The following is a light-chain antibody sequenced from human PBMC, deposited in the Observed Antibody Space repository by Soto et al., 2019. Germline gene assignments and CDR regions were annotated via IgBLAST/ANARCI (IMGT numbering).Light chain of an antibody. CDR3: QHSSSIPLT. J-gene: IGKJ2*01. Sequence: DIQMTQFPSSLSVSVGDRVTITCRASQSISNFLNWYQQKPGKAPKLLIYGASNLLSGVTSTFSGSGSGTDFTLTISSLQPEDVGTYYCQHSSSIPLTFGQGTKLQIK. V-gene: IGKV1-39*01. CDR1: QSISNF. CDR2: GAS.